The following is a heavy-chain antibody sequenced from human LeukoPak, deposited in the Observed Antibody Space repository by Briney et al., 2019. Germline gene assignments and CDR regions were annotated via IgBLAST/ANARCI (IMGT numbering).Heavy chain of an antibody. V-gene: IGHV4-34*01. CDR1: GGSFSSYY. CDR2: INHSGST. Sequence: SETLSLTCAVYGGSFSSYYWSWIRQPPGKGLEWIGEINHSGSTNYNPSLRSRVTISVDTSKNQFSLKLSSVTAADTAVYYCAGRDGYNYVGYWGQGTLVTVSS. J-gene: IGHJ4*02. D-gene: IGHD5-24*01. CDR3: AGRDGYNYVGY.